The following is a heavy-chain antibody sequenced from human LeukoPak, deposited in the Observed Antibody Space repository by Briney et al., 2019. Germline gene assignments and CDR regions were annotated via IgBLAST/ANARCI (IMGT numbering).Heavy chain of an antibody. CDR3: ARGSSSGWFLGDV. D-gene: IGHD6-19*01. V-gene: IGHV4-61*02. CDR2: IYSSGST. J-gene: IGHJ6*04. CDR1: GGSISSGSYY. Sequence: PSETLSLTCTVSGGSISSGSYYWSWIRQPAGKGLEWIGRIYSSGSTNYNPSLKSRVSISVDTSKNQFSLKLRSVTAADTAVYHCARGSSSGWFLGDVWGKGTTVTVSS.